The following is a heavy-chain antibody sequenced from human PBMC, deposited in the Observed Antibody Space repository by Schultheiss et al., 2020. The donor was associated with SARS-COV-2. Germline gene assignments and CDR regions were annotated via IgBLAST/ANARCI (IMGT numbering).Heavy chain of an antibody. V-gene: IGHV3-30*19. J-gene: IGHJ4*02. Sequence: GGSLRLSCAASGFTFSNYGMHWVRQAPGKGLEWVAVISYDGSNKYYADSVKGRFTISRDNSKNTLYLQMNSLRAEDTAVYYCARGVQAHSWGQGTLVTVSS. CDR1: GFTFSNYG. CDR3: ARGVQAHS. CDR2: ISYDGSNK.